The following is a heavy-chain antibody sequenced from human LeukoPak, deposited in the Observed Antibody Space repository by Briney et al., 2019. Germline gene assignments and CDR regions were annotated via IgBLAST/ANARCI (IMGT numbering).Heavy chain of an antibody. V-gene: IGHV3-48*01. D-gene: IGHD3-22*01. J-gene: IGHJ3*02. CDR1: GFTFSSYS. CDR3: ARKGYYSQAFDM. Sequence: SGGSLRLSCAASGFTFSSYSMNWVRQAPGKGLEWVSYSYSSSSSSSIYYADSVKGRFTISRDNAKNSLYLQMNSLRAEDTAVYYCARKGYYSQAFDMWGQGTMVTVSS. CDR2: SSSSSSSI.